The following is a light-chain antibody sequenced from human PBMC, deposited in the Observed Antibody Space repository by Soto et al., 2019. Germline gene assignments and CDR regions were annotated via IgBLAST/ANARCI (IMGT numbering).Light chain of an antibody. CDR1: QSLLHSNGYNY. Sequence: DIVMTQSPLSLPVTPGEPASISCRSSQSLLHSNGYNYLDWYLQKPGQSPQLLIYLGSNRASGVPDRCRGSGSGTDFTLRISRVEAEDVGVYYCRQALQAPRTFGQGTKVEIK. V-gene: IGKV2-28*01. CDR2: LGS. CDR3: RQALQAPRT. J-gene: IGKJ1*01.